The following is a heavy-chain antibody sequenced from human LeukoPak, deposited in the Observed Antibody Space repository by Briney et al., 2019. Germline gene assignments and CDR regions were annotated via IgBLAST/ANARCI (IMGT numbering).Heavy chain of an antibody. CDR3: ATASLGVTAPNWFDP. CDR1: GYTFTGYY. J-gene: IGHJ5*02. V-gene: IGHV1-2*02. CDR2: INPNSGGT. D-gene: IGHD2-21*02. Sequence: ASVKVSCKASGYTFTGYYMHWVRQAPGQGLEWMGWINPNSGGTNYAQKFQGRVTMTEDTPTDTAYMELSSLRSEDTAVYYCATASLGVTAPNWFDPWGQGTLVTVSS.